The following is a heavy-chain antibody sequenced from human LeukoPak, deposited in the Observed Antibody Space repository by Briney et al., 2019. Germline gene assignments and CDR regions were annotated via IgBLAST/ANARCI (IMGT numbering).Heavy chain of an antibody. D-gene: IGHD5-12*01. CDR1: GFSFSNYW. V-gene: IGHV3-74*01. Sequence: GGSLRLSCAASGFSFSNYWMHWVRQAPGKGLVWVSRVNSDESSKTYADSVKGRFTISRDNAKNTLYLQMNSLRAEDTAVYYCANHIVATTWGQGTLVTVSS. CDR2: VNSDESSK. CDR3: ANHIVATT. J-gene: IGHJ5*02.